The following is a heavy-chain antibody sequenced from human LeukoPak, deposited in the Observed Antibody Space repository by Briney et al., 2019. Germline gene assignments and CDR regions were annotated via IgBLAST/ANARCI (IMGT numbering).Heavy chain of an antibody. D-gene: IGHD2-2*03. Sequence: SETLSLTCAVSGGSISSSNWWSWVRQPPGKGLEWIGEIYHSGSTNYNPSLKSRVTISVDKSKNQFSLKLSSVTAADTAVYYCARVDIVVVPAASSSYYYYMDVWGKGTTVTVSS. CDR3: ARVDIVVVPAASSSYYYYMDV. J-gene: IGHJ6*03. V-gene: IGHV4-4*02. CDR2: IYHSGST. CDR1: GGSISSSNW.